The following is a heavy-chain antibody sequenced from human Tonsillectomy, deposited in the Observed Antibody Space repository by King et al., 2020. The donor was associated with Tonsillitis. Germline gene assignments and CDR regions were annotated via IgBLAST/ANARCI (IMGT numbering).Heavy chain of an antibody. D-gene: IGHD2-21*02. J-gene: IGHJ5*02. Sequence: TLKESGPTLVKPTQTLTLTCTFSGLSLSTSGVGVGWSRQPPGKALEWLSLIYLDDDKRYSPSLKSRLTITKDNSKNQVVLTMTNMDPVDTATYYCAKEEWVVTANNWFDPWGQGTLVTVSS. CDR2: IYLDDDK. CDR1: GLSLSTSGVG. CDR3: AKEEWVVTANNWFDP. V-gene: IGHV2-5*02.